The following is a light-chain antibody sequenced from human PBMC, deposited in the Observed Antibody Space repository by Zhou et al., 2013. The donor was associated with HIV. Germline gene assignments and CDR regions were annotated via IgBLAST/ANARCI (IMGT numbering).Light chain of an antibody. CDR2: KAS. Sequence: DIQMTQFPSTLSASVGDRVTITCRASQSFSSWLAWYQQKPGKAPKLLIFKASSLDSGVPSRFSGSASGTEFTLTISSLQPDDFATYYCQQYDGYPYTFGQGTKLEIK. V-gene: IGKV1-5*03. J-gene: IGKJ2*01. CDR3: QQYDGYPYT. CDR1: QSFSSW.